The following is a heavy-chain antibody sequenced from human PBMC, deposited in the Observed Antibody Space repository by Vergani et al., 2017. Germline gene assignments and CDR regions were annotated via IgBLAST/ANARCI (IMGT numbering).Heavy chain of an antibody. CDR3: ASPLAGVGSSWTDDAFDI. Sequence: QVQLVQSGAEVKKPGSSVKVSCKASGGTFSSYAISWLRQAPGQGLEWMGRIIPIFGTANYAQKFQGRVTITADESTSTAYMELSSLRSEDTAVYYCASPLAGVGSSWTDDAFDIWGQGTMVTVSS. CDR1: GGTFSSYA. D-gene: IGHD6-13*01. CDR2: IIPIFGTA. J-gene: IGHJ3*02. V-gene: IGHV1-69*18.